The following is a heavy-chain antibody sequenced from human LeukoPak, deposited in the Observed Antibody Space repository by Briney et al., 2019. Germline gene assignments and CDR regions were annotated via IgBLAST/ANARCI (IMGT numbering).Heavy chain of an antibody. CDR3: ASSTVTPYYYYGMDG. CDR1: GYTFTSYA. V-gene: IGHV1-3*01. J-gene: IGHJ6*02. CDR2: INAGNGNT. D-gene: IGHD4-17*01. Sequence: VASVKVSCKASGYTFTSYAMHWVRQAPGQRLEWMGWINAGNGNTKYSQKFQGRVTITRDTSASTAYMELSSLRSEDTAVYYCASSTVTPYYYYGMDGWGQGTTVTVSS.